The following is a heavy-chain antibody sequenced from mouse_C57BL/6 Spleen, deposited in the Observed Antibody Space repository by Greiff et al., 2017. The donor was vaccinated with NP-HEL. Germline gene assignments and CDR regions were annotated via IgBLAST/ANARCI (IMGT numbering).Heavy chain of an antibody. CDR1: GYAFSSYW. D-gene: IGHD1-1*01. Sequence: QVQLQQSGAELVKPGASVKISCKASGYAFSSYWMNWVKQRPGKGLEWIGQIYPGDGDTNYNGKFKGKATLTADKSSSTAYMQLSSLTSEDSAVYFCARSAITTVAHYYAMDYWGQGTSVTVSS. V-gene: IGHV1-80*01. J-gene: IGHJ4*01. CDR3: ARSAITTVAHYYAMDY. CDR2: IYPGDGDT.